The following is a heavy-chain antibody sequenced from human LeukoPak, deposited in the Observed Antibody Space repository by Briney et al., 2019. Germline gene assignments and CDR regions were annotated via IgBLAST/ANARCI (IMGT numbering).Heavy chain of an antibody. CDR2: IWTDGSKQ. Sequence: SLTPSCAASALTSRKHAMDWVRHVPSNGLEWVAVIWTDGSKQNYADSVKGRLTIHRDNPKNMLYLQMDSLRDEDTAMTDCARDRSTRYFDYWGQGTVVTASS. CDR1: ALTSRKHA. J-gene: IGHJ4*02. V-gene: IGHV3-33*07. CDR3: ARDRSTRYFDY.